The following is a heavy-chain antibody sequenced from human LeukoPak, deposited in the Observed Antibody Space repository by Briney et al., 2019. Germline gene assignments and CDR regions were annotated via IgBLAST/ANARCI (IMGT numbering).Heavy chain of an antibody. Sequence: ASVKVSCKVSGYTLTELSMHWVRQATGQGLEWMGWMNPNSGNTGYAQKFQGRVTMTRNTSISTAYMELSSLRSEDTAVYYCARGGGSYYYYYGMDVWGQGTTVTVSS. D-gene: IGHD1-26*01. J-gene: IGHJ6*02. V-gene: IGHV1-8*01. CDR1: GYTLTELS. CDR3: ARGGGSYYYYYGMDV. CDR2: MNPNSGNT.